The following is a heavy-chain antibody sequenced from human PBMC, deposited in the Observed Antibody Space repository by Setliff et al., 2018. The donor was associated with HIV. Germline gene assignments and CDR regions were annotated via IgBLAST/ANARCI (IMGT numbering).Heavy chain of an antibody. D-gene: IGHD6-13*01. CDR1: GYTFTSYG. Sequence: ASVKVSCKASGYTFTSYGISWVRQAPGQGLEWMGWISAYNGNTNYAQKLQGRVTMTTDTSPGTAYMELRSLRSDDTAVYYCASSWSRVPYYGMDVWGQGTLVTVSS. CDR2: ISAYNGNT. CDR3: ASSWSRVPYYGMDV. J-gene: IGHJ6*02. V-gene: IGHV1-18*01.